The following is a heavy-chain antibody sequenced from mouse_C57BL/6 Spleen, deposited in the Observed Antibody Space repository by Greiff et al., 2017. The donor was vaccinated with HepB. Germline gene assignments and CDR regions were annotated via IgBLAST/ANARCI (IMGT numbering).Heavy chain of an antibody. CDR1: GYTFTSYD. CDR2: IYPRDGST. Sequence: QVHVKQSGPELVKPGASVKLSCKASGYTFTSYDINWVKQRPGQGLEWIGWIYPRDGSTKYNEKFKGKATLTVDTSSSTAYMELHSLTSEDSAVYFCANGFDYYGSSLGYFDVWGTGTTVTVSS. J-gene: IGHJ1*03. V-gene: IGHV1-85*01. D-gene: IGHD1-1*01. CDR3: ANGFDYYGSSLGYFDV.